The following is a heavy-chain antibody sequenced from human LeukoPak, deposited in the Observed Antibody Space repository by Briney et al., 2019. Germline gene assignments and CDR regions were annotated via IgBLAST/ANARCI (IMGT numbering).Heavy chain of an antibody. CDR1: GGTFSSYA. D-gene: IGHD6-13*01. V-gene: IGHV1-69*13. J-gene: IGHJ6*04. CDR3: ARPRGGIAAGSYYYYYGMDV. Sequence: SVKVSCKAFGGTFSSYAISWVRQAPGQGLEWMGGIIPIFGTANYAQKFQGRVTIAADESTSTAYMELSSLRSEDTAVYYCARPRGGIAAGSYYYYYGMDVWGKGTTVTVSS. CDR2: IIPIFGTA.